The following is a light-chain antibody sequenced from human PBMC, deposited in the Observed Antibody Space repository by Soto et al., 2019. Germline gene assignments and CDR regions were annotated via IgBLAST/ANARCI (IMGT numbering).Light chain of an antibody. Sequence: EIVLTQSPGTLSLSPGERATLSCRASQSVSSSYLAWYQQKPGQAPRLLIFAASTRATGTPDRFSGSGSGTDFTLTISRLEPEDFAVYYCQQYGSSPRTFGQGTKVEIK. CDR1: QSVSSSY. CDR3: QQYGSSPRT. J-gene: IGKJ1*01. CDR2: AAS. V-gene: IGKV3-20*01.